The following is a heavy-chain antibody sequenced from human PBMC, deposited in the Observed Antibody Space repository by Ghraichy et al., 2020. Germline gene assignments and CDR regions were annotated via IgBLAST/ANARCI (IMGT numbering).Heavy chain of an antibody. CDR1: GFTFSSYA. Sequence: GGSLRLSCAASGFTFSSYAMSWVRQAPGKGLEWVSAISGSGGSTYYADSVKGRFTISRDNSKNTLYLQMNSLRAEDTAVYYCAKDQWYYYDSRRACGMDVWGQGTTVTVSS. V-gene: IGHV3-23*01. J-gene: IGHJ6*02. CDR3: AKDQWYYYDSRRACGMDV. CDR2: ISGSGGST. D-gene: IGHD3-22*01.